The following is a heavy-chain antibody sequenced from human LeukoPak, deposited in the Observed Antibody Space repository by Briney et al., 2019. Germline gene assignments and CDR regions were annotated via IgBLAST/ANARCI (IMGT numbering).Heavy chain of an antibody. CDR1: GFTFSDHY. Sequence: GGSLRLSCAASGFTFSDHYMDWVRQAPGKGLEWVGRIRNKANSYTTEYAVSVKGRFTISRDDSKNSLYLQMNSLKTEDTAVYYCARVCSSISCYGGNFDYWGQGTLVTVSS. CDR3: ARVCSSISCYGGNFDY. D-gene: IGHD2-2*01. V-gene: IGHV3-72*01. CDR2: IRNKANSYTT. J-gene: IGHJ4*02.